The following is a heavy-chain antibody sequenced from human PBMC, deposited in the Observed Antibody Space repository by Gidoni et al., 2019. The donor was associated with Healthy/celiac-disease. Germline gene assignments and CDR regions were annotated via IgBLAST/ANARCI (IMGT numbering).Heavy chain of an antibody. J-gene: IGHJ6*02. D-gene: IGHD3-3*01. CDR1: GYTFTSYA. CDR2: IHAGNGNT. Sequence: QVQLVQSGAEVKKPGASVKVSCKASGYTFTSYAMHWVPQAPGQRLEWMGWIHAGNGNTKYSQKFQGRVTITRDTSASTAYMELSSLRSEDTAVYYCARAPLLRFLELGAIFGVGCGMDVWGQGTTVTVSS. CDR3: ARAPLLRFLELGAIFGVGCGMDV. V-gene: IGHV1-3*01.